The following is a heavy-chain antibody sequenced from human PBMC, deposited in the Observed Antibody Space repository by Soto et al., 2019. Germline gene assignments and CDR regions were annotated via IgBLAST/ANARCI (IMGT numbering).Heavy chain of an antibody. CDR3: ARQASEGYSSSPFRF. V-gene: IGHV4-39*01. D-gene: IGHD6-6*01. J-gene: IGHJ1*01. CDR1: GGPITSGSYY. Sequence: QLQLQESGPGLVEPSETLSLTCTVSGGPITSGSYYWGWIRQPPGKGLEWIGSIYYSGRTCYKPSLRSRVTISIDTSRNQFSLKVNSVTAADTAVYYCARQASEGYSSSPFRFWGQGTLVTVSS. CDR2: IYYSGRT.